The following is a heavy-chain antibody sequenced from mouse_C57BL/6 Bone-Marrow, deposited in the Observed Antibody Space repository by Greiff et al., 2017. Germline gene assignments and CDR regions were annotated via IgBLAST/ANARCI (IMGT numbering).Heavy chain of an antibody. CDR2: IWSGGST. CDR1: GFSLTSYG. D-gene: IGHD2-1*01. J-gene: IGHJ4*01. V-gene: IGHV2-2*01. Sequence: QVTLKESGPGLVQPSQSLSITCTVSGFSLTSYGVHWVRQSPGKGLEWLGVIWSGGSTDYNAAFISRLSISKDNSKSQVFFKMNSLQADDTAIYYCARNPLYDGNYVSYYYAMDYWGQGTSVTVSS. CDR3: ARNPLYDGNYVSYYYAMDY.